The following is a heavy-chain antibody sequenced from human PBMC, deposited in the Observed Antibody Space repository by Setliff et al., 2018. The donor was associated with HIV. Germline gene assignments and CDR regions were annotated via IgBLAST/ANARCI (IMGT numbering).Heavy chain of an antibody. D-gene: IGHD6-19*01. J-gene: IGHJ4*02. CDR1: GGSISSKSYY. Sequence: PSETLSLTCTVSGGSISSKSYYWGWIRQPPGKGLEWIGSIYYSGSTYYNPSLKSRVAISVDTSKNRFSLKLSSVTAADTAAYYCARGLTSVAGWGQGTLVTVSS. CDR2: IYYSGST. V-gene: IGHV4-39*01. CDR3: ARGLTSVAG.